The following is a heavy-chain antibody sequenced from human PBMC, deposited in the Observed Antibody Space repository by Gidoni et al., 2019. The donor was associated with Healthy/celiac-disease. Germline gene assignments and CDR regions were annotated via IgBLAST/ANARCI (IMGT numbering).Heavy chain of an antibody. CDR3: ARDKLYYDVWGGYVYQEGPDAFDI. J-gene: IGHJ3*02. CDR2: RWYDGSNK. D-gene: IGHD3-3*01. CDR1: GFTFSGYV. V-gene: IGHV3-33*01. Sequence: QVQLVESVGGVVPPGRSLRLSCAASGFTFSGYVMHWFRQAPGKGPEWVAVRWYDGSNKYYADCVKGRFNISRDNSKNTLYLQMNSLRAEDTAVYYCARDKLYYDVWGGYVYQEGPDAFDIWGQGTMVTVSS.